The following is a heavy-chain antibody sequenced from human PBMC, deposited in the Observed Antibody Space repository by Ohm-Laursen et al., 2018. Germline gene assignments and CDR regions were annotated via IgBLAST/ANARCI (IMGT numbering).Heavy chain of an antibody. CDR2: ISGSGGST. Sequence: GSLRLSCAASGFTFSSYAMSWVRQAPGKGLEWVSAISGSGGSTYYADSVKGRFTISRDNSKNTLYLQMNSLRAEDTAVYYCARSWSFGIKGPYYFDYWGQGTLVTVSS. V-gene: IGHV3-23*01. CDR3: ARSWSFGIKGPYYFDY. CDR1: GFTFSSYA. J-gene: IGHJ4*02. D-gene: IGHD1-26*01.